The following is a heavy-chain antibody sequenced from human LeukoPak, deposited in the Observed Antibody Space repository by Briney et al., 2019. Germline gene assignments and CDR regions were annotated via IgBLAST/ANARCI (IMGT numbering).Heavy chain of an antibody. CDR2: VGGDGRVT. CDR3: AKGISADGYNFERGADY. V-gene: IGHV3-23*01. J-gene: IGHJ4*02. CDR1: GFTFATYV. D-gene: IGHD5-24*01. Sequence: GGSLRLSCAASGFTFATYVMTWIRQAPGKGLEWVSSVGGDGRVTYYADSVKGRFTISRDNSKNTIFLQMNSLRVEDTAVYYCAKGISADGYNFERGADYWGQGAQVIVSS.